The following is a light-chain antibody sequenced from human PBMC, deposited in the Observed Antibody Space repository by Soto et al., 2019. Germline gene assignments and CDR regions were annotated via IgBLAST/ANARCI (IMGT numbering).Light chain of an antibody. CDR3: QQYDNLPIT. CDR2: DAS. V-gene: IGKV1-33*01. CDR1: QDISNY. Sequence: DLQMTKSPSSLSASVGDRVTITCQASQDISNYLNWYQQKPGKAPKLLIYDASNLETGVPSRFSGSGSGTDFTFTISSLQPEDIATYYCQQYDNLPITFGHGTRLEIK. J-gene: IGKJ5*01.